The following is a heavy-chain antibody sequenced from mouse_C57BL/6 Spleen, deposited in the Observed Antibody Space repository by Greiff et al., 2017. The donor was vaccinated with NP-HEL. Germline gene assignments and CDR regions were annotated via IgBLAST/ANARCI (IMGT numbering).Heavy chain of an antibody. Sequence: QVQLQQSGAELVKPGASVKISCKASGYAFSSYWMNWVKQRPGKGLEWIGQIYPGDGDTNYNGKFKGKATLTADKSSSTAYMQLSSLTSEDSAVYFCARWPYYYGSSSLAYWGQGTLVTVSA. CDR1: GYAFSSYW. J-gene: IGHJ3*01. V-gene: IGHV1-80*01. CDR2: IYPGDGDT. D-gene: IGHD1-1*01. CDR3: ARWPYYYGSSSLAY.